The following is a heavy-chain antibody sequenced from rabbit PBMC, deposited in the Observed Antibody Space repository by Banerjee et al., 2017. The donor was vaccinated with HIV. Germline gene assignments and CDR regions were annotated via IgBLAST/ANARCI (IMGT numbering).Heavy chain of an antibody. CDR1: GFSFSNGYV. J-gene: IGHJ4*01. CDR2: INTISGDT. CDR3: ARDRDWTLDL. V-gene: IGHV1S45*01. Sequence: QEQLVESGGGLVKPEGSLTLTCTASGFSFSNGYVMCWVRQAPGKGLEWIACINTISGDTVYATWAKGRFTISKASSTTVTLQMTSLTAADTATYFCARDRDWTLDLWGPGTLVTVS. D-gene: IGHD4-2*01.